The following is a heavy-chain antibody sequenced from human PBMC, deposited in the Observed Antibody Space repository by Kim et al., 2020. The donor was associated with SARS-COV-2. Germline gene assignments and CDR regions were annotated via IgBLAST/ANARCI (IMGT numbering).Heavy chain of an antibody. V-gene: IGHV4-34*01. D-gene: IGHD2-2*02. J-gene: IGHJ5*02. Sequence: LKHRVTISVDTSKDQVSLKLSSVTAADTAVYYCARASVVPAAIHGGWFDPWGQGTLVTVSS. CDR3: ARASVVPAAIHGGWFDP.